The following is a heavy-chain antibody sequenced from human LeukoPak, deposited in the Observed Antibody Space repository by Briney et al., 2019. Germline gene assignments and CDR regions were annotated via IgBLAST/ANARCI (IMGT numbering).Heavy chain of an antibody. CDR3: ATQSFYCTSTSCSRLRDY. CDR2: ISHDGRNK. V-gene: IGHV3-30*03. J-gene: IGHJ4*02. Sequence: GRSLRLPCAASGLTFRSYGMHWVRQAPGKGLEWVAVISHDGRNKDYGDSVKGRFTISRDNSNNTLYLQMSSLRPEDSAMYFCATQSFYCTSTSCSRLRDYWGQGTLVAVSS. CDR1: GLTFRSYG. D-gene: IGHD2-2*01.